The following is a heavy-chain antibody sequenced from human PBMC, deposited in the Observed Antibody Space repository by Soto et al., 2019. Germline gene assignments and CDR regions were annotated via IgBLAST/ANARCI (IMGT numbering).Heavy chain of an antibody. J-gene: IGHJ5*02. Sequence: EVQLVESGGGLVKPGGSLRLSCAASGFTFSSYSMNWVHQAPGKGLEWVSSISSSSSYIYYADSVKGRFTISRDNAKNSLYLQMNSLRAEDTAVYYCARRVVAATGRWFDPWGQGTLVTVSS. CDR1: GFTFSSYS. CDR2: ISSSSSYI. D-gene: IGHD2-15*01. V-gene: IGHV3-21*01. CDR3: ARRVVAATGRWFDP.